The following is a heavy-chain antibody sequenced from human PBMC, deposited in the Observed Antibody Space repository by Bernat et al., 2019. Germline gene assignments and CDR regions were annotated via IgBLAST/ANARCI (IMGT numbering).Heavy chain of an antibody. CDR1: GFTFSSYG. V-gene: IGHV3-33*01. CDR2: IWYDGSNK. J-gene: IGHJ6*03. D-gene: IGHD2-15*01. CDR3: ARDALAATLYRYYYYNMGV. Sequence: QVQLVESGGGVVQPGRSLRLSCAASGFTFSSYGMHWVRQAPGKGLEWVAVIWYDGSNKYYADSVKGRFTISRDNSKNTLYLQMNSLRAEDTAVYYCARDALAATLYRYYYYNMGVWGKGTTVTVSS.